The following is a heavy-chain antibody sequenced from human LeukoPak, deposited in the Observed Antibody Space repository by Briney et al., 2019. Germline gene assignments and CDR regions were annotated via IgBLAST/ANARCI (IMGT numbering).Heavy chain of an antibody. D-gene: IGHD5-12*01. J-gene: IGHJ4*02. CDR2: IRYDGSNE. V-gene: IGHV3-30*02. Sequence: GGSLRLSCAASGFTFSNYDMHWVRLAPGKGLEWVAFIRYDGSNEYYADSVKGRFTISRDNSKNTLYLQMNSLRAEDSAVYYCAKGGANSGYDYWGQGTLVTVSS. CDR1: GFTFSNYD. CDR3: AKGGANSGYDY.